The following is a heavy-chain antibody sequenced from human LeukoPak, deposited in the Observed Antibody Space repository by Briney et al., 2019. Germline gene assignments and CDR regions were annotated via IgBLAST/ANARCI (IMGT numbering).Heavy chain of an antibody. CDR2: IRYDGSNK. Sequence: GGSLRLSCAASEFTFSSYGMHWVRQAPGKGLEWVAFIRYDGSNKYYTDSVKGRFTISRDNSKNTLYLQMNSLRAEDTAVYYCAKDLDYDFWSGYPFFDYWGQGTLVTVSS. V-gene: IGHV3-30*02. CDR3: AKDLDYDFWSGYPFFDY. CDR1: EFTFSSYG. J-gene: IGHJ4*02. D-gene: IGHD3-3*01.